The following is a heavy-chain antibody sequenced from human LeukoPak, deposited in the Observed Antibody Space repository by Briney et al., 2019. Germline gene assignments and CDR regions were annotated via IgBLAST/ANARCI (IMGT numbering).Heavy chain of an antibody. V-gene: IGHV4-4*09. J-gene: IGHJ6*02. CDR2: IYTSGST. Sequence: PSETLSLTCTVSGGSISSYYWSWIRQPPGKGLEWIGYIYTSGSTNYNPSLKSRVTISVDTSKNQFSLKLSSVTAADTAAYYCATSLRSYPGLKHYYGRDVWGEGTT. D-gene: IGHD1-26*01. CDR3: ATSLRSYPGLKHYYGRDV. CDR1: GGSISSYY.